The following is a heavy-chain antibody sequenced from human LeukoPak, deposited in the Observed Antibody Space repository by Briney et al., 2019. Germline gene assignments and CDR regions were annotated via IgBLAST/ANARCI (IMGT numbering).Heavy chain of an antibody. CDR2: IRSKAYGGTT. V-gene: IGHV3-49*03. CDR3: TIDYGEVDY. J-gene: IGHJ4*02. CDR1: GFTFDAYP. Sequence: GGSLRLSCTAPGFTFDAYPMGWFRQAPGKGLEWVGFIRSKAYGGTTEYAASVKGRFTISRDDSKRIAYLQMHSLKTEDTALYYFTIDYGEVDYWGQGTLVTVSS. D-gene: IGHD4-17*01.